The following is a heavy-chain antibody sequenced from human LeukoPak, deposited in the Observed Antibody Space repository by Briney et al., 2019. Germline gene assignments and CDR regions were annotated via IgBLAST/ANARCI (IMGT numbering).Heavy chain of an antibody. CDR3: AREVTVLWGGTYYYYYMGG. V-gene: IGHV1-8*01. CDR1: GYTFTSYD. J-gene: IGHJ6*03. CDR2: MNPNSGNT. D-gene: IGHD2-15*01. Sequence: GASVKVSCKASGYTFTSYDINWVRQATGQGLEWMGWMNPNSGNTGYAQKLQGRVTMTTDTSTRTAYMDLRSLRSDDTDGYYFAREVTVLWGGTYYYYYMGGGKKETTVTV.